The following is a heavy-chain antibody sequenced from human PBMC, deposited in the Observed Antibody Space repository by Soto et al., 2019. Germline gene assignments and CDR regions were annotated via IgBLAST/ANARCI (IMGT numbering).Heavy chain of an antibody. D-gene: IGHD5-12*01. CDR2: IKDGGRT. CDR3: ARGQEGVVATH. Sequence: QVQLQQWGAGLLKPSETLSLNCAVNGGSLSGYYWSWIRQPPGKGLEWIGEIKDGGRTNYSPSLKIRDPISSDTSNNQFSLRLYSVTAADTGVYYCARGQEGVVATHWDQGTLVTVAS. J-gene: IGHJ4*02. V-gene: IGHV4-34*01. CDR1: GGSLSGYY.